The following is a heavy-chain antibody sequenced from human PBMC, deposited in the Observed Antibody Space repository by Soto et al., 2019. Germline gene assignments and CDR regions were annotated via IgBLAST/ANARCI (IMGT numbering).Heavy chain of an antibody. J-gene: IGHJ4*02. Sequence: EVQLLESGGGLVQPGGSLRLSCAASGFTFRNYAMSWARQAPGKGLEWVSAISGSGGTTHYADSVKGRFTISRDNSKKTVYLKMNSLRVEDTAVYYCAKDRSCTSCYAFDYWGQGSLVTVSS. D-gene: IGHD2-2*01. V-gene: IGHV3-23*01. CDR3: AKDRSCTSCYAFDY. CDR2: ISGSGGTT. CDR1: GFTFRNYA.